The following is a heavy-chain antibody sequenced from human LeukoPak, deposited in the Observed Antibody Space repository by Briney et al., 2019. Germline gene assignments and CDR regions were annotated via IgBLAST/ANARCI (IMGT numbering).Heavy chain of an antibody. D-gene: IGHD5-12*01. V-gene: IGHV1-69*01. J-gene: IGHJ6*04. CDR2: IIPIFGKA. CDR3: ASCGGMYYYYYRGYHLDV. Sequence: VASVKVSCKASGGTFSSYAISWVRQAPGQGLECMGGIIPIFGKANYAQKFQGRVTITADESKSTAYMELSSQRSEYNAVDACASCGGMYYYYYRGYHLDVWGEGTGVTVSS. CDR1: GGTFSSYA.